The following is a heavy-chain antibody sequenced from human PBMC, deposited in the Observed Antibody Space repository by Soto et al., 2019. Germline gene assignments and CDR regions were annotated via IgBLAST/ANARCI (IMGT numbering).Heavy chain of an antibody. D-gene: IGHD3-10*01. Sequence: SVKVSCKASGGTFSSYAISLVRQAPGQGLEWTGVIIPIFGTANYAQKFQGRVTITADESTSTAYMELSSLRSEDTAVYYCARPDAYYYGSGSLSYYYYYGMDVWGQGTTVTVSS. V-gene: IGHV1-69*13. J-gene: IGHJ6*02. CDR3: ARPDAYYYGSGSLSYYYYYGMDV. CDR1: GGTFSSYA. CDR2: IIPIFGTA.